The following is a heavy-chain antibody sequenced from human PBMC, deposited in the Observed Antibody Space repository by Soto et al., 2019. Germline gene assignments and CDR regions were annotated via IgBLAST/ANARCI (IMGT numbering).Heavy chain of an antibody. D-gene: IGHD6-19*01. V-gene: IGHV4-31*03. J-gene: IGHJ4*02. CDR1: GGSISSGGYY. Sequence: SETLSLTCTVSGGSISSGGYYWSWIRQHPGKGLEWIGYIYYSGSTYYNPSLKSRVTISVDTSKNQFSLKLSSVTAADTAVYYCAREGAVAGQFDYWGQGTLVTVSS. CDR2: IYYSGST. CDR3: AREGAVAGQFDY.